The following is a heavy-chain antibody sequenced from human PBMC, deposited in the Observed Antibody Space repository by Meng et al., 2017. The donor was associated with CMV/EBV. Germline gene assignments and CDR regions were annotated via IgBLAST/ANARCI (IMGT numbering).Heavy chain of an antibody. J-gene: IGHJ4*02. Sequence: QVQLQQWGAGLLKPSETLPPPCAVYGGSFSGYYWSWIRQPPGKGLEWIGEINHSGSTNYNPSLKSRVTISVDTSKNQFSLKLSSVTAADTAVYYCARGGGGEWELLHYFDYWGQGTLVTVSS. CDR2: INHSGST. V-gene: IGHV4-34*01. D-gene: IGHD1-26*01. CDR1: GGSFSGYY. CDR3: ARGGGGEWELLHYFDY.